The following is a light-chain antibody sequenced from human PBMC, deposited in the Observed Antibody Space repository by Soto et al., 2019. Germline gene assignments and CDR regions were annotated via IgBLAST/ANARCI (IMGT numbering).Light chain of an antibody. CDR1: QSVSTT. V-gene: IGKV3-15*01. CDR3: QQYNNWPWT. J-gene: IGKJ1*01. Sequence: EIVMTQSPATLSMSPGERATLSCRASQSVSTTLAWYQHKPGQAPRLLISGVSTRATGIPARFSGSGSGTKFTLTISSLQSEDFAIYYCQQYNNWPWTFGRGTKV. CDR2: GVS.